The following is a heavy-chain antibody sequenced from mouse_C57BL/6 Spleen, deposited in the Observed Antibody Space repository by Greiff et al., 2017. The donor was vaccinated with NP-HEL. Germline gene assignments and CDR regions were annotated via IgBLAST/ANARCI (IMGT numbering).Heavy chain of an antibody. D-gene: IGHD2-5*01. J-gene: IGHJ2*01. CDR1: GYTFTSYW. CDR2: IDPNSGGT. CDR3: ARVDSNSLYYSDY. Sequence: QVHVKQPGAELVKPGASVKLSCKASGYTFTSYWMHWVKQRPGRGLEWIGRIDPNSGGTKYNEKFKSKATLTVDKPSSSAYMQLSSLTSEDSAVYYCARVDSNSLYYSDYWGQGTTLTVSS. V-gene: IGHV1-72*01.